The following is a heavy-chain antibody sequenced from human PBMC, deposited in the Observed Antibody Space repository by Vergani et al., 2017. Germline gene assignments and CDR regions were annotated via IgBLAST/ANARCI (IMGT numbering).Heavy chain of an antibody. CDR1: GFTVSSNY. D-gene: IGHD4-17*01. V-gene: IGHV3-53*04. CDR2: IYSGGST. CDR3: ARDLRSLYYYYGMDV. J-gene: IGHJ6*02. Sequence: EVQLVESGGGLVQPGGSLRLSCAASGFTVSSNYMSWVRQAPGKGLEWVSVIYSGGSTYYADSVKGRFTISRHNSKNTLYLQMNSLRAEDTAVYYCARDLRSLYYYYGMDVWGQGTTVTVSS.